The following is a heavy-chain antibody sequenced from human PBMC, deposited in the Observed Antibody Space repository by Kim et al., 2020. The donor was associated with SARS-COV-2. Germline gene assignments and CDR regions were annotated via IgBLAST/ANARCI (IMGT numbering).Heavy chain of an antibody. D-gene: IGHD4-17*01. Sequence: SVKVSCKASGGTFSSYAISWVRQAPGQGLEWMGRIIPILGIANYAQKFQGRVTITADKSTSTAYMELSSLISEDTAVYYCARATVTRFRGYYYYGMDVWGQGTTVTVSS. J-gene: IGHJ6*02. CDR1: GGTFSSYA. CDR3: ARATVTRFRGYYYYGMDV. V-gene: IGHV1-69*04. CDR2: IIPILGIA.